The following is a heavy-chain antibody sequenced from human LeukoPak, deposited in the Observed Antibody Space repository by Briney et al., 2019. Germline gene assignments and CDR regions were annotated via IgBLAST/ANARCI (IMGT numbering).Heavy chain of an antibody. CDR1: GVTFSSYG. J-gene: IGHJ4*02. V-gene: IGHV3-30*02. Sequence: GGALRLSCAAPGVTFSSYGMHWVRQAQAKGLGWVSFIRFDESNKYYADSVKGRCTIPRDNSKNTLYLPMNSLRAEAKAEYYSARGDHSYSGYERSFDYWGQGTLVTVSS. CDR2: IRFDESNK. D-gene: IGHD5-12*01. CDR3: ARGDHSYSGYERSFDY.